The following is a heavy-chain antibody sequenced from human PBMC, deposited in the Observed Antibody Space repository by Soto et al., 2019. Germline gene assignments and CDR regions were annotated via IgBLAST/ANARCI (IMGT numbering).Heavy chain of an antibody. CDR2: ISRYNGDT. V-gene: IGHV1-18*01. D-gene: IGHD5-12*01. Sequence: QVQLVQSGAEVKKPGASVKVSCKASGYTFTRSGISWVRQAPGQGPERMGWISRYNGDTNYAQTFQGRVTMTTDTSTSTAYMELRSLRSDDTAVYYCAREGVAPYYFYGMDVWGQGTPVTVSS. J-gene: IGHJ6*02. CDR3: AREGVAPYYFYGMDV. CDR1: GYTFTRSG.